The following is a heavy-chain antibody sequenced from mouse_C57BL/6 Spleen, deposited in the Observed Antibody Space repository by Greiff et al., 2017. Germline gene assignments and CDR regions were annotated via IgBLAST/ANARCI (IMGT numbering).Heavy chain of an antibody. Sequence: DVMLVESGGGLVKPGGSLKLSCAASGFTFSDYGMHWVRQAPEKGLEWVAYISSGSSTIYYADTVKGRFTISRDNAKNTLFLQMTSLRSEDTAMSYCARDYAMDYWGQGTSVTVSS. V-gene: IGHV5-17*01. CDR2: ISSGSSTI. J-gene: IGHJ4*01. CDR1: GFTFSDYG. CDR3: ARDYAMDY.